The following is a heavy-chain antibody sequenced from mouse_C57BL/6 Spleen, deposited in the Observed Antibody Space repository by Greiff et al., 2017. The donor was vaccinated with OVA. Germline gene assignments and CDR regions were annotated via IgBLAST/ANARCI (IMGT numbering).Heavy chain of an antibody. CDR3: ARNPMTTVVAPWYFDV. CDR1: GFSLTSYG. CDR2: IWGGGST. J-gene: IGHJ1*03. D-gene: IGHD1-1*01. Sequence: VQLQQSGPGLVPPSQSLSITCTVSGFSLTSYGVHWVRQPPGKGLEWLGVIWGGGSTDYHAALISRLSISKDNSKSQVFFKMNSLQADETAIYYCARNPMTTVVAPWYFDVWGTGTTVTVSS. V-gene: IGHV2-2*01.